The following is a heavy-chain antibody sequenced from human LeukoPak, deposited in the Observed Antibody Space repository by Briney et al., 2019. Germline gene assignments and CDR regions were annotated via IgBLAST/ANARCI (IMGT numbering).Heavy chain of an antibody. J-gene: IGHJ4*02. CDR1: GFTFSSYSMN. D-gene: IGHD1-26*01. Sequence: GSLRLSCAASGFTFSSYSMNWVRQAPGKGLEWIGSIYYSGSTYYNPSLKSRVTISVDTSKNQFSLKLSSVTAADTAVYYCARLFSGSYFDYWGQGTLVTVSS. CDR3: ARLFSGSYFDY. V-gene: IGHV4-39*01. CDR2: IYYSGST.